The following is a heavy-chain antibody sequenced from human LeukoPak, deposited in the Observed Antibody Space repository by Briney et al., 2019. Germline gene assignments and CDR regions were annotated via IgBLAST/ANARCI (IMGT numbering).Heavy chain of an antibody. CDR3: VAVHGYSDYSDIGGWFDP. Sequence: KPSETLSLTCTVAGGSISTYYWSWIRQPPGKGLEWIGYIFYSGNTKYNPSPKSRVTISVDTSKNQFSLKLRSVTAADTAVYYCVAVHGYSDYSDIGGWFDPWGQGTLVTVSS. D-gene: IGHD5-12*01. CDR1: GGSISTYY. CDR2: IFYSGNT. V-gene: IGHV4-59*01. J-gene: IGHJ5*02.